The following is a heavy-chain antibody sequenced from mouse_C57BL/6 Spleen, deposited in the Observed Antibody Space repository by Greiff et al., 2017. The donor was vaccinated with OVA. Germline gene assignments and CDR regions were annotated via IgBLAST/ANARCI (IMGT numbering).Heavy chain of an antibody. J-gene: IGHJ3*01. Sequence: EVQLQQSGPELVKPGASVKISCKASGYTFTDYYMNWVKQSHGKSLEWIGDINPNNGGTSYNQKFKGKATLTVDKSSSTAYMERRRLTSEDSAVYYCARKYDYDAAWLAYGGQGTLVTGPA. CDR1: GYTFTDYY. D-gene: IGHD2-4*01. V-gene: IGHV1-26*01. CDR3: ARKYDYDAAWLAY. CDR2: INPNNGGT.